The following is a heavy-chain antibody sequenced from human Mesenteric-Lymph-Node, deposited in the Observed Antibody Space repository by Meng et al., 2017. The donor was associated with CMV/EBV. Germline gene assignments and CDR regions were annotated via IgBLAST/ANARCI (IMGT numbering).Heavy chain of an antibody. CDR2: IYYSGST. J-gene: IGHJ4*02. Sequence: GSLRLSCTVSGGSISSSSYYWGWIRQPPGKGLEWIGSIYYSGSTYYNPSLKSRVTISVDTSKNQFSLKLNSVSAADTAVYYCARDGVASRPYVGIDYWGQGTLVTVSS. D-gene: IGHD6-6*01. V-gene: IGHV4-39*07. CDR3: ARDGVASRPYVGIDY. CDR1: GGSISSSSYY.